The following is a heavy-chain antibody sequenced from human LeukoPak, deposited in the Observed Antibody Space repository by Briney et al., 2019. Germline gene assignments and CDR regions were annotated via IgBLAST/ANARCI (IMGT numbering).Heavy chain of an antibody. Sequence: PGESLRLSCAASGFTFTSYGMNWVRQAPGKGLEWVSSIRSSSSYIDYADSVKGRFTISRDNAKNSLYLQMNSLRAEDTAVYYCARWRSDSFYSYMDVWGNGTTVTVSS. CDR1: GFTFTSYG. D-gene: IGHD3-10*01. CDR2: IRSSSSYI. CDR3: ARWRSDSFYSYMDV. J-gene: IGHJ6*03. V-gene: IGHV3-21*01.